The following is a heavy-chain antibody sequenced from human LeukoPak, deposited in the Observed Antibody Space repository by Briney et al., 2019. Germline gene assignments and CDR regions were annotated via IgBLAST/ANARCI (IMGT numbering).Heavy chain of an antibody. D-gene: IGHD3-16*01. CDR3: ARPANLYYASDAFDI. V-gene: IGHV1-69*06. J-gene: IGHJ3*02. CDR1: GGTFSSYA. CDR2: IIPIFGTA. Sequence: ASVKVSCKASGGTFSSYAISWVRQAPGQGLEWMGGIIPIFGTANYAQKFQGRVTITADKSTSTAYMELSSLRSEDTAVYYCARPANLYYASDAFDIWGQGTMVTVSS.